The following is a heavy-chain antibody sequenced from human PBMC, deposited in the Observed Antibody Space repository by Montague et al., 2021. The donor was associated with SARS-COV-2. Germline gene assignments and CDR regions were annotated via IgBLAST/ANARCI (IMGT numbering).Heavy chain of an antibody. Sequence: ETLSLTCTVSGGSIRSSNYYWGWHRQPPGMGLVWNGSLYYSRSNNYNPPLKSRVTISVDTSKNQLSLKLITVTAADTAVYYCARHRITVFLGRMFDYWGQGTLVTVSS. CDR3: ARHRITVFLGRMFDY. D-gene: IGHD3-9*01. J-gene: IGHJ4*02. CDR2: LYYSRSN. CDR1: GGSIRSSNYY. V-gene: IGHV4-39*01.